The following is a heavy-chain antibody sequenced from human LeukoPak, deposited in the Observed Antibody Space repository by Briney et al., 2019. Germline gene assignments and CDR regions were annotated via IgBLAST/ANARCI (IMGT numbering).Heavy chain of an antibody. D-gene: IGHD3-16*02. V-gene: IGHV1-69*01. CDR2: IIPIFGTA. J-gene: IGHJ6*02. Sequence: GSSVKVSCKASGGAFSSYAISWVRQAPGQGLEWMGGIIPIFGTANYAQKFRGRVTITADESTSTAYMELSSLRSEDTAVYYCARDFNGYVWGSYRTGSGMDVWGQGTTVTVSS. CDR1: GGAFSSYA. CDR3: ARDFNGYVWGSYRTGSGMDV.